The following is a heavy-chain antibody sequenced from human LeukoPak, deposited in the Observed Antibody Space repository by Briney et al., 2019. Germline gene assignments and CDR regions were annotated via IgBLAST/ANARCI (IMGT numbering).Heavy chain of an antibody. CDR2: ISGSGGST. J-gene: IGHJ4*02. CDR3: AKGKLAAAATMDN. D-gene: IGHD6-13*01. V-gene: IGHV3-23*01. Sequence: AGGSLRLSCAASGFIFSSYAMNWVRQAPGKGLEWVSAISGSGGSTYYADSVKGRFTLSRDNSKNTLYLQMKSLRVEDTAVYYCAKGKLAAAATMDNWGQGTLATVSS. CDR1: GFIFSSYA.